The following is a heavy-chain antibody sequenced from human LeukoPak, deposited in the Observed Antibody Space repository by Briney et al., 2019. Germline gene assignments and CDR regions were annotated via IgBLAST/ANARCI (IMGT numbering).Heavy chain of an antibody. J-gene: IGHJ4*02. Sequence: PETLSLTCTVSGYSISSGYYWGWIRQPPGKGLEWIGSIYHSGSTYYNPSLKSRVTISVDTSKNQFSLKLSSVTAADTAVYYCARLQTPLIDYWGQGTLVTVSS. CDR1: GYSISSGYY. CDR3: ARLQTPLIDY. CDR2: IYHSGST. D-gene: IGHD4-23*01. V-gene: IGHV4-38-2*02.